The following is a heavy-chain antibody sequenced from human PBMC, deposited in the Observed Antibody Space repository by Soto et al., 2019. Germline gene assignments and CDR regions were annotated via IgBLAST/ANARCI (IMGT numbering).Heavy chain of an antibody. CDR2: IIPIFGTA. D-gene: IGHD3-10*01. CDR3: ARGSNYYGSGSLGY. V-gene: IGHV1-69*13. Sequence: SVKVSCKASRGTFSSYAISWVRQAPGQGLEWMGGIIPIFGTANYAQKFQGRVTITADESTSTAYMELSSLRSEDTAVYYCARGSNYYGSGSLGYWGQGTLVTVSS. CDR1: RGTFSSYA. J-gene: IGHJ4*02.